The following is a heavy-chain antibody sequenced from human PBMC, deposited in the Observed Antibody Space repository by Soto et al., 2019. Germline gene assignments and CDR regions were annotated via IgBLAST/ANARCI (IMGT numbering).Heavy chain of an antibody. CDR2: IYYSGST. D-gene: IGHD6-19*01. J-gene: IGHJ3*02. V-gene: IGHV4-59*12. CDR1: GGCISSYY. Sequence: SETLSLTCTVSGGCISSYYWSWIRQPPGKGLEWIGYIYYSGSTNYNPSLKSRVTISVDTSKNQFSLKLSSVTAADTAVYYCAREGYSSGSGAFDIWGQGTMVTVSS. CDR3: AREGYSSGSGAFDI.